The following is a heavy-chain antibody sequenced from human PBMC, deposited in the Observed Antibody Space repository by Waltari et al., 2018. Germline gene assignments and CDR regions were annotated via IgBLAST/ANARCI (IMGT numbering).Heavy chain of an antibody. Sequence: DVQLVESGGGLVQPGGSLRLSCAASGFSFSSNWRAWVRQAPGKGPEWVANINRGGSGRYYLDSVEGRFVISRDDSKNSLFLQMNSLRPEDTALYYCARHFPDGANDFDYWGQGTLVTVST. D-gene: IGHD1-1*01. CDR2: INRGGSGR. J-gene: IGHJ4*02. CDR3: ARHFPDGANDFDY. V-gene: IGHV3-7*03. CDR1: GFSFSSNW.